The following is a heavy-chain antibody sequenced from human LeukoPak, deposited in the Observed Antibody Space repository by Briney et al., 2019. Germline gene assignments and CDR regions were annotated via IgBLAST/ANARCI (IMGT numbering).Heavy chain of an antibody. CDR3: ARDHRYYDILTGYSRYFDY. D-gene: IGHD3-9*01. V-gene: IGHV3-7*01. J-gene: IGHJ4*02. CDR2: IKQDGSEK. Sequence: SWLRQPPGKGLEWVANIKQDGSEKYYVDSVKGRFTISRDNAKNSLYLQMNSLRAEDTAVYYCARDHRYYDILTGYSRYFDYWGQGTLVTVSS.